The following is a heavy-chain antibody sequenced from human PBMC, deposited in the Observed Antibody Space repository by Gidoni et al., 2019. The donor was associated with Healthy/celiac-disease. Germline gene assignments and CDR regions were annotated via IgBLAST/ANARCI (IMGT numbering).Heavy chain of an antibody. CDR1: GFTFSSYG. D-gene: IGHD3-22*01. CDR2: ISYDGSNK. Sequence: QVQLVESGGGVVQPGRSLRLSCAASGFTFSSYGMHWVRQAPGKGLEWVAVISYDGSNKYYADSVKGRFTISRDNSKNTLYLQMNSLRAEDTAVYYCAKDYYDSSGHHNWGQGTLVTVSS. J-gene: IGHJ4*02. CDR3: AKDYYDSSGHHN. V-gene: IGHV3-30*18.